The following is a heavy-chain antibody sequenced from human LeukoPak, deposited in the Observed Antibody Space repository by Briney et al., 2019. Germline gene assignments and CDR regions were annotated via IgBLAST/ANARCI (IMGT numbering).Heavy chain of an antibody. V-gene: IGHV4-59*12. CDR3: ARDRDTAMAHYFDY. Sequence: SETLSLTCTVSGVSISSYYWSWIRQPPGKGLEWIGYIYYSGSTNYNPSLKSRVTISVDTSKNQFSLKLSSVTAADTAVCYCARDRDTAMAHYFDYWGQGTLVTVSS. D-gene: IGHD5-18*01. CDR1: GVSISSYY. J-gene: IGHJ4*02. CDR2: IYYSGST.